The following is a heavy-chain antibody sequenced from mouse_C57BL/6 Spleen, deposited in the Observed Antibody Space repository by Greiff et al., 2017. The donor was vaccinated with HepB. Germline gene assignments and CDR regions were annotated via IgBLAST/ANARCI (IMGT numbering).Heavy chain of an antibody. CDR3: ARECKVAY. CDR2: IDPSDSYT. D-gene: IGHD6-1*01. CDR1: GYTFTSYW. J-gene: IGHJ3*01. Sequence: QVQLQQPGAELVRPGTSVKLSCKASGYTFTSYWMHWVKQRPGQGLEWIGVIDPSDSYTNYNQKFKGKATLTVDTSSSTAYMQLSSLTSEDSAVYYCARECKVAYWGQGTLVTVSA. V-gene: IGHV1-59*01.